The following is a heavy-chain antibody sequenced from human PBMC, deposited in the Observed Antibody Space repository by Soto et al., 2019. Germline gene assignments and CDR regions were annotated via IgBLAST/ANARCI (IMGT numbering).Heavy chain of an antibody. Sequence: GGSLRLSCAASGFTFSSYAMSWVRQAPGKGLEWVSAISGSGGSTYYADSVKGRFTISRDNSKNTLYLQMNSLRAEDTAVYYCAKDFDVGYCSGGNCLDYWGQGTLVTVSS. D-gene: IGHD2-15*01. CDR2: ISGSGGST. V-gene: IGHV3-23*01. CDR1: GFTFSSYA. CDR3: AKDFDVGYCSGGNCLDY. J-gene: IGHJ4*02.